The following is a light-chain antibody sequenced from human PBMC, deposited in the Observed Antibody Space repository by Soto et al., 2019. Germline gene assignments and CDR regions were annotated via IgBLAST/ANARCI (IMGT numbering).Light chain of an antibody. Sequence: DIQMTQSPSSLSASVGDRVSITCRASQYISTYLNWYQQKPGKAPKLLSYAASNLQSGVPSRFSGSGSGTEFTLTISSLQPEDFATYYCQQPYSTVRTFGQGTKVDIK. CDR1: QYISTY. V-gene: IGKV1-39*01. J-gene: IGKJ1*01. CDR3: QQPYSTVRT. CDR2: AAS.